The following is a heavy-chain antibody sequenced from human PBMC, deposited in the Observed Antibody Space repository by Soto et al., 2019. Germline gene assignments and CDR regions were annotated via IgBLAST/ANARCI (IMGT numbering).Heavy chain of an antibody. CDR1: GFSFSTYW. CDR3: ARAGEAAGKGES. J-gene: IGHJ5*02. V-gene: IGHV3-74*01. Sequence: EVQLVESGGGLVQPGGSLRLSCAASGFSFSTYWMHWVRQAPGRGLVGVSRIDGDGTSTTYADSVKGRFTISRDNAKNSWYLKINSLRARETALYYCARAGEAAGKGESWGQGTLVTVSS. D-gene: IGHD3-10*01. CDR2: IDGDGTST.